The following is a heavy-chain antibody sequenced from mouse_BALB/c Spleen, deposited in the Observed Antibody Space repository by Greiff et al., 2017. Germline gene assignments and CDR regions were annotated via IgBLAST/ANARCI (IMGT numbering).Heavy chain of an antibody. D-gene: IGHD1-2*01. Sequence: VQLQQSGAELVRPGTSVKISCKASGYTFTNYWLGWVKQRPGHGLEWIGDIYPGGGYTNYNEKFKGKATLTADTSSSTAYMQLSSLTSEDSAVYFCARDCGSYYFDYWGQGTTLTVSS. CDR3: ARDCGSYYFDY. CDR1: GYTFTNYW. V-gene: IGHV1-63*02. CDR2: IYPGGGYT. J-gene: IGHJ2*01.